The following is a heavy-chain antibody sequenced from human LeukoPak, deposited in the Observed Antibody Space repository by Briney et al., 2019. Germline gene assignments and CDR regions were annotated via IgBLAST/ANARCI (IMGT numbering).Heavy chain of an antibody. CDR2: ISSSSSTI. V-gene: IGHV3-48*04. D-gene: IGHD5-18*01. J-gene: IGHJ4*02. CDR1: GFTFSSYS. CDR3: ARDRTAMVQDY. Sequence: GGSLRLSCAASGFTFSSYSVNWVRQAPGKGLEWVSYISSSSSTIYYADSVKGRFTISRDNAKNSLYLQMNSLRAEDTAVYYCARDRTAMVQDYWGQGTLVTVSS.